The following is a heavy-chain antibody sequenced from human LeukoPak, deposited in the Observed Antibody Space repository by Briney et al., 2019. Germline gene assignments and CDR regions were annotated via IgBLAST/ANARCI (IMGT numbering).Heavy chain of an antibody. V-gene: IGHV3-53*01. CDR2: IYSDGNT. CDR1: GFTFSSYA. CDR3: ARATYYYDSSGYRDFYFDD. D-gene: IGHD3-22*01. J-gene: IGHJ4*02. Sequence: GGSLRLSCAASGFTFSSYAMSWVRRAPGKGLEWVSAIYSDGNTYYADSVKGRFTLSRDNSKNTLYLQMNSLRAEDTAVYYCARATYYYDSSGYRDFYFDDWGQGTLVTVSS.